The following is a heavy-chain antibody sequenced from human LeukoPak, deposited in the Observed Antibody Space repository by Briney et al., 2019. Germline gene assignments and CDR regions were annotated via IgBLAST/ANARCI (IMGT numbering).Heavy chain of an antibody. CDR2: IRSSSTTI. V-gene: IGHV3-48*01. J-gene: IGHJ3*02. CDR1: GFTFSNYS. Sequence: GGSLRLSCAASGFTFSNYSMNWVRQAPGKGLEWVSYIRSSSTTIYYADSVKGRFTISRDNAKNSLYLQMNSLRAEDTAVYYCARAKRNGFDIWGQGTMVTVSS. CDR3: ARAKRNGFDI.